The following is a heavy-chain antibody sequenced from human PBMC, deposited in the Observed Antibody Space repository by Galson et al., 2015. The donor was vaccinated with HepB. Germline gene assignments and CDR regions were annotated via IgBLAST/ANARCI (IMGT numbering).Heavy chain of an antibody. CDR2: MNPNSGNT. Sequence: SVKVSCKASGYTFTSYDINWVRQATGQGLEWMGWMNPNSGNTGYAQKFQGRVTMTRNTSISTAYMELSSLRSEDTAVYYCARNLVSSGWYNPGAYYFDYWGQGTLVTVSS. J-gene: IGHJ4*02. CDR1: GYTFTSYD. CDR3: ARNLVSSGWYNPGAYYFDY. D-gene: IGHD6-19*01. V-gene: IGHV1-8*01.